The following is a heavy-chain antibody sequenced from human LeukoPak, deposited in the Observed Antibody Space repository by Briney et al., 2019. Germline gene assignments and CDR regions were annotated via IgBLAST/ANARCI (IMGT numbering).Heavy chain of an antibody. J-gene: IGHJ6*03. V-gene: IGHV7-4-1*02. Sequence: ASVKVSCKASGYTFTSYAMNWVRQAPGQGLEWMGWINTNTGNPTYAQGFTGRFVFSLDTSVSTAYLQISSLKAEDTAVYYCARDVRGSGWYGYYYYYMDVWGKGTTVTVSS. CDR3: ARDVRGSGWYGYYYYYMDV. CDR2: INTNTGNP. CDR1: GYTFTSYA. D-gene: IGHD6-13*01.